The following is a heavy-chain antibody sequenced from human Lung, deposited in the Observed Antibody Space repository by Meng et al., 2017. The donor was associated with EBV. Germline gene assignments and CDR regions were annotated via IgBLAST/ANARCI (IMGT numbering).Heavy chain of an antibody. CDR3: ARGLWYYDRGGYFDN. CDR2: IYYSGST. D-gene: IGHD3-22*01. Sequence: QVQLQRSGQGLVKPSQTHSLICTVSGGSISSGGNYWSWIRQNPEKGLEWIGYIYYSGSTYYKPSLKSRLTISVDTSKNQLSLRLSSVTAADTAVYYCARGLWYYDRGGYFDNWGRGTLVTVSS. V-gene: IGHV4-31*03. J-gene: IGHJ4*02. CDR1: GGSISSGGNY.